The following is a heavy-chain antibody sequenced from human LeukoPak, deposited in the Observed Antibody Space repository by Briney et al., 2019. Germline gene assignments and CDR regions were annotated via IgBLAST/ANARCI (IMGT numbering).Heavy chain of an antibody. CDR2: IKEDGSIQ. CDR3: ARDVWTGVAVSDY. V-gene: IGHV3-7*01. CDR1: GFTFSSYW. Sequence: GGSLRLSCVASGFTFSSYWMTWVRQAPGKGQEWLAKIKEDGSIQYYLDSVRGRFIISRDNAKTSVYLQLNSLRADDTAVYYCARDVWTGVAVSDYWGQGTLVTVSS. D-gene: IGHD6-19*01. J-gene: IGHJ4*02.